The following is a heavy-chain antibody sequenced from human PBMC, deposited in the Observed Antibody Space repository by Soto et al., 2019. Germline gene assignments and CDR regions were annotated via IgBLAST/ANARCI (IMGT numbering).Heavy chain of an antibody. CDR1: GATFSSYA. CDR2: IVPTVDTS. J-gene: IGHJ4*02. V-gene: IGHV1-69*14. Sequence: QVQLVQSGAEVRQPASSVKVSCKTSGATFSSYAITWVRQAPGQGLEWMGGIVPTVDTSTYAQKFQGRVTITADKFTNTVYMELSSLRSDATAVYYCVRVVAIPGYPDNWGLGTLVTVSS. CDR3: VRVVAIPGYPDN. D-gene: IGHD5-12*01.